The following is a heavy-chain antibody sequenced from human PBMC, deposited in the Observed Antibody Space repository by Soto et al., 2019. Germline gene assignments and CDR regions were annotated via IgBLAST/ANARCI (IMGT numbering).Heavy chain of an antibody. CDR3: ASEMTDAFDI. CDR2: ISSSSSYI. V-gene: IGHV3-21*01. CDR1: GFTFSSYS. Sequence: EVQLVESGGGLVKPGGSLRLSCAASGFTFSSYSMNWVRQAPGKGLEWVSSISSSSSYIYYADSVKGRFIISRDNAKNSLYLQMNSLRADDTAVYYCASEMTDAFDIWGQGTMVTVSS. J-gene: IGHJ3*02.